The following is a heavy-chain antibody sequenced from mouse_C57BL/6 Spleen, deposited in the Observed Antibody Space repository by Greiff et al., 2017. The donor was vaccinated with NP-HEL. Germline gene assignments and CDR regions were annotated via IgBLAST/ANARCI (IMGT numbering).Heavy chain of an antibody. CDR3: ARGDYGSSYDY. J-gene: IGHJ2*01. V-gene: IGHV1-26*01. Sequence: EVQLQQSGPELVKPGASVKISCKASGYTFTDYYMNWVKQSHGKSLEWIGDINPNNGGTSYNQKFKGKATLTVDKSSSTAYMELRSLTSEDSEVYYCARGDYGSSYDYWGQGTTLTVSS. CDR1: GYTFTDYY. CDR2: INPNNGGT. D-gene: IGHD1-1*01.